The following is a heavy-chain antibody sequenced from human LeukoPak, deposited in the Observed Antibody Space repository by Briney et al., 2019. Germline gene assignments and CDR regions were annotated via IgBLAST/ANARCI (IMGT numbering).Heavy chain of an antibody. CDR1: GFTFSSYS. CDR3: ARDRLTTGGNRFDP. J-gene: IGHJ5*02. CDR2: ISSSSSTI. D-gene: IGHD4-11*01. V-gene: IGHV3-48*01. Sequence: GGSLRLSCAASGFTFSSYSMNWVRQAPGKGLEWVSYISSSSSTIYYADSVKGRFTISRDNAKNSLYLQMNSLKAEDTAVYYCARDRLTTGGNRFDPWGQGTLVTVSS.